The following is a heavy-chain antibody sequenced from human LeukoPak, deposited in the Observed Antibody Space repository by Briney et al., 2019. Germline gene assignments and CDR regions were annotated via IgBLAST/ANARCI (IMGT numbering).Heavy chain of an antibody. Sequence: GESLKISCKGSGYTFTSYYMHWVRQAPGQGLEWMGIINPSGGSTSYAQKFQGRVTMTRDTSTSTVYMELNSLRSEDTAVYYCARDKITMVRGVIPVFVYWGQGTLVTVSS. CDR3: ARDKITMVRGVIPVFVY. D-gene: IGHD3-10*01. CDR1: GYTFTSYY. V-gene: IGHV1-46*01. CDR2: INPSGGST. J-gene: IGHJ4*02.